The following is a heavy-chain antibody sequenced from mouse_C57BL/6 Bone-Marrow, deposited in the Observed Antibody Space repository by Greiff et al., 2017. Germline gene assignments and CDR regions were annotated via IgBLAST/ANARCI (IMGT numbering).Heavy chain of an antibody. V-gene: IGHV1-50*01. J-gene: IGHJ4*01. D-gene: IGHD2-3*01. CDR3: ARYRWLDY. CDR1: GYTFTSYW. Sequence: VQLQQPGAELVKPGASVKLSCKASGYTFTSYWMQWVKQRPGQGLEWIGEIDPSDSYTNYNQKFKGKATLTVDTSSSTAYMQLSSLTSEDSAVYYCARYRWLDYWGQGTSVTVSS. CDR2: IDPSDSYT.